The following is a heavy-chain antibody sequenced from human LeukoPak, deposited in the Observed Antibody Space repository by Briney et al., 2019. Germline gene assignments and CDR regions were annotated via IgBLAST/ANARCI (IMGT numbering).Heavy chain of an antibody. CDR3: ARELGGTKTGGFDI. J-gene: IGHJ3*02. V-gene: IGHV3-64*01. Sequence: GGSLRVSCAASGFTFRYDDMHWVRQAPGKGLEFVSAIGAEGTMAFYAKLLKGRFTISRDNSKSTMHLQMGGLRPQDSAVYYCARELGGTKTGGFDIWGQGTVVTVSS. CDR2: IGAEGTMA. CDR1: GFTFRYDD. D-gene: IGHD1-14*01.